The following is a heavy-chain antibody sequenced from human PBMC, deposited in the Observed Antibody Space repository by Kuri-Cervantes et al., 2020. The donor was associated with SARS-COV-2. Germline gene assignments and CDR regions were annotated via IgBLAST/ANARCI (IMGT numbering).Heavy chain of an antibody. D-gene: IGHD3-3*01. Sequence: SETLSLTCTVSGGSVSSGSYYWSWIRQPPGKGLEWIGYIYYSGSTDYNPSLKSRVTISVDTSKNQFSLKLSSVTAADTAVYYCARTRFLEWSYIQPWGQGTLVTVSS. V-gene: IGHV4-61*01. CDR3: ARTRFLEWSYIQP. CDR1: GGSVSSGSYY. CDR2: IYYSGST. J-gene: IGHJ1*01.